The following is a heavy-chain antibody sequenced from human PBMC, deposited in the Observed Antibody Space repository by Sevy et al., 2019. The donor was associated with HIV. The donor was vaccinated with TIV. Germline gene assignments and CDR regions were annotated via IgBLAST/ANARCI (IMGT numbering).Heavy chain of an antibody. CDR3: AREGCTKPHDY. J-gene: IGHJ4*02. V-gene: IGHV3-23*01. D-gene: IGHD2-8*01. CDR2: LSFGGGGV. CDR1: GFTFSKYS. Sequence: GGSLRLSCAASGFTFSKYSMSWVRQPPGKGLEWVSTLSFGGGGVNYADAVKGRFTISRDNSKSSVHLQMNNLRPEETAVYYCAREGCTKPHDYWGQGTLVTVSS.